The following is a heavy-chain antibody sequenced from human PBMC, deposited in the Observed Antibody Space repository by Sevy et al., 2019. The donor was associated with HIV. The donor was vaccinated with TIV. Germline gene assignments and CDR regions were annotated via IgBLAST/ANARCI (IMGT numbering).Heavy chain of an antibody. CDR2: IYSDGTT. J-gene: IGHJ4*02. D-gene: IGHD6-19*01. CDR3: ARRLSSAWYCDF. CDR1: GFSVSRNH. V-gene: IGHV3-53*01. Sequence: GGSLRLSCAASGFSVSRNHINWVRQAPGKGQEWISVIYSDGTTQYADSVKGRFTISRDTSNNTVYLHVSSLRADDTAVYYCARRLSSAWYCDFWGQGTLVTVSS.